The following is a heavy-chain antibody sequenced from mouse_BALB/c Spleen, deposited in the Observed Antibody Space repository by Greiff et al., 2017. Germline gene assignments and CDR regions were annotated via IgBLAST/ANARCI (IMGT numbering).Heavy chain of an antibody. CDR2: ISSGGSYT. Sequence: EVKLEESGGGLVKPGGSLKLSCAASGFTFSSYAMSWVRQSPEKRLEWVAEISSGGSYTYYPDTVTGRFTISRDNAKNTLYLEMSSLRSEDTAMYYCARGDYYAMDYWGQGTSVTVSS. CDR1: GFTFSSYA. V-gene: IGHV5-9-4*01. J-gene: IGHJ4*01. CDR3: ARGDYYAMDY.